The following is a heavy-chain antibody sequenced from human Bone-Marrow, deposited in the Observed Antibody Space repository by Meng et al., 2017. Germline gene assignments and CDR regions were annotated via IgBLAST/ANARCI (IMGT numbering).Heavy chain of an antibody. Sequence: VTVAEPGPGLVKPSQTLSLLCTVSGGSSSSGGYYWSWMRQHPGKGLEWIGYIYYSGSTYYNPSLKSLVTISVDTSKNQFSLKLSSVTAADTAVYYCAREASPEYYFDYWGQGTLVTVSS. J-gene: IGHJ4*02. D-gene: IGHD1-14*01. CDR3: AREASPEYYFDY. V-gene: IGHV4-31*01. CDR1: GGSSSSGGYY. CDR2: IYYSGST.